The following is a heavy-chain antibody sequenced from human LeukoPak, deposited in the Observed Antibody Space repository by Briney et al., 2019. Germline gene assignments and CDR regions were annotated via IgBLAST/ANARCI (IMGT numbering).Heavy chain of an antibody. J-gene: IGHJ3*02. V-gene: IGHV4-31*03. CDR2: IYHSGST. CDR3: ATIGEDDAFDI. D-gene: IGHD3-10*01. CDR1: GGSISSGGYY. Sequence: SETLSLTCTVSGGSISSGGYYWSWIRQHPGKGLEWIGYIYHSGSTYYNPSLKSRVTISVDTSKNQFSLKLSSVTAADTAVYYCATIGEDDAFDIWGQGTMVTVSS.